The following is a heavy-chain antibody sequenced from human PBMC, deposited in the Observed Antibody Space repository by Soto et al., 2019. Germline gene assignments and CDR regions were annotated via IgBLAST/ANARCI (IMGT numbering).Heavy chain of an antibody. CDR3: PSPRVAERQYYHYGMDV. CDR2: ISAYNGNT. V-gene: IGHV1-18*04. Sequence: ASVKVSCKASGSTFTSYGISWVRQAPGQGLEWMGWISAYNGNTNYAQKLQGRVTMTTDTSTSTAYTELRSLRSDDTAVYYCPSPRVAERQYYHYGMDVWGQGTTVTVSS. D-gene: IGHD2-15*01. CDR1: GSTFTSYG. J-gene: IGHJ6*02.